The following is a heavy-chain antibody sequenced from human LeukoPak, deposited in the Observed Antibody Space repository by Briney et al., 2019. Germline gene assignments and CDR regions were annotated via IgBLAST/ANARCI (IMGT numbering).Heavy chain of an antibody. CDR1: ADSVSSNTVV. Sequence: SQTLSLTCAISADSVSSNTVVWNWIRQSPSRGLEWLGRTYYRSKWSNDYAVSVKSRITINPDTSKDQFSLQLNSVTPEDTAVYYCARSHSGRSDSWGQGTLVTVSS. V-gene: IGHV6-1*01. CDR3: ARSHSGRSDS. CDR2: TYYRSKWSN. D-gene: IGHD3-10*01. J-gene: IGHJ4*02.